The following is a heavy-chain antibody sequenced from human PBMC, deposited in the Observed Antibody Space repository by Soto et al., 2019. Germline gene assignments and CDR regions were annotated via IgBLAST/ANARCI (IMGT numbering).Heavy chain of an antibody. J-gene: IGHJ4*02. CDR2: IIPILGIA. V-gene: IGHV1-69*08. D-gene: IGHD3-10*01. CDR1: GGTFSSYT. Sequence: QVQLVQSGAEVKKPGSSVKVSCKASGGTFSSYTISWVRQAPGQGLEWMGRIIPILGIANYAQKFQGRVTITAEKSTSTAYMELSSLRSEDTAVYYCEREEYYYGSGAFFDYWGQGTLVTVSS. CDR3: EREEYYYGSGAFFDY.